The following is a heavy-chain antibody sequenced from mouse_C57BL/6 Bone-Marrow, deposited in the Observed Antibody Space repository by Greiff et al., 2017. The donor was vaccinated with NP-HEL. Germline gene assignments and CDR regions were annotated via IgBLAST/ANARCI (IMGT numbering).Heavy chain of an antibody. CDR3: ASFGLLRYYFDY. V-gene: IGHV1-64*01. CDR1: GYTFTSYW. D-gene: IGHD1-1*01. Sequence: QVQLQQPGAELVKPGASVKLSCKASGYTFTSYWMHWVKQRPGQGLEWIGMIHPNSGSTNYNEKFKSKATLTVDKSSSTAYMQLSSLTSEDSAVYYCASFGLLRYYFDYWGQGTTLTVSS. CDR2: IHPNSGST. J-gene: IGHJ2*01.